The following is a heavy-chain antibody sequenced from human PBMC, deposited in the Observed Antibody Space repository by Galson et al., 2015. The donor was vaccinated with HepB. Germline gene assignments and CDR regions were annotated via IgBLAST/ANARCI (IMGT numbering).Heavy chain of an antibody. CDR1: GFTFRTYW. Sequence: SLRLSCAASGFTFRTYWMYWVRQAPGKELVWVSCINGDATITNYVDSVRGRFTISRDNAKSTLYLEMNSLTAEDTAVYYCARDEGGVLVFGGQETLVTVSS. V-gene: IGHV3-74*01. CDR3: ARDEGGVLVF. J-gene: IGHJ4*02. D-gene: IGHD3-10*01. CDR2: INGDATIT.